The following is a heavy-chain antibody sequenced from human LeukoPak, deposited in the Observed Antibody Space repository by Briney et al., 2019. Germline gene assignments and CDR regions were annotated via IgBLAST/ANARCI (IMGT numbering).Heavy chain of an antibody. CDR2: IIPIFGTA. D-gene: IGHD5-24*01. J-gene: IGHJ4*02. CDR1: GGTFSSYA. V-gene: IGHV1-69*13. CDR3: ARGNRREGYNLDY. Sequence: SVKVSCKASGGTFSSYAISWVRQAPGQGLEWMGGIIPIFGTANYAQKFQGRVTITADESTSTAYMELSSLRSEDTAVYYCARGNRREGYNLDYWGQGTLVTVSS.